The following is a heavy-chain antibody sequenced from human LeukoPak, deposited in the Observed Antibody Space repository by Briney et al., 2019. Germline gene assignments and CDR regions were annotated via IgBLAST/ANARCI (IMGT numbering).Heavy chain of an antibody. CDR3: ARYRSGGSCYYVY. Sequence: GASVKVSCKASGYTFTGYCMHWVRQAPGQGLEWMGWINPNSGGTNYAQKFQGRVTMTRDTSISTAYMELSRLRSDDTAVYYCARYRSGGSCYYVYWGQGTLVTVSS. D-gene: IGHD2-15*01. J-gene: IGHJ4*02. V-gene: IGHV1-2*02. CDR2: INPNSGGT. CDR1: GYTFTGYC.